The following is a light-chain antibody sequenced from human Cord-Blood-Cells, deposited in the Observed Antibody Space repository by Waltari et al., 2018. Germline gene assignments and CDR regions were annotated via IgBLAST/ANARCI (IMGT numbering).Light chain of an antibody. CDR3: SSYTSSSTPVV. CDR2: EVS. CDR1: SSHVGGYNY. Sequence: QSALTQPASVSGSPGQSVTISCTGTSSHVGGYNYASRYQQHPGKPPKLMIYEVSNRPSGVSNRFSGSKSGNTASLTISGLQAEDEADYYCSSYTSSSTPVVFGGGTKLTVL. J-gene: IGLJ2*01. V-gene: IGLV2-14*01.